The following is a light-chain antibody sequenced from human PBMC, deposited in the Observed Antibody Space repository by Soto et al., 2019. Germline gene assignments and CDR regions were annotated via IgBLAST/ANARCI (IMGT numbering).Light chain of an antibody. CDR3: MQALQKPYT. V-gene: IGKV2-28*01. CDR2: LGS. CDR1: QSLLQSNRYNS. Sequence: DIVMTQSPLSLPVTPGEPASISCRSSQSLLQSNRYNSLDWYLQKPGQSPQLLLFLGSNRASGVPDRFSGSGSGTNFTLRISRVEAEDAGVYYCMQALQKPYTFGHGTKLEIK. J-gene: IGKJ2*01.